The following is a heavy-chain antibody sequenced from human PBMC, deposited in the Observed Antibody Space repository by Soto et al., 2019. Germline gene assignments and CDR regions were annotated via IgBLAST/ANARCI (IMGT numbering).Heavy chain of an antibody. J-gene: IGHJ6*02. D-gene: IGHD6-13*01. CDR2: IIPIFGTA. Sequence: GASVKVSCKASGGTFSSYAISWVRQAPGQGLEWMGGIIPIFGTANYAQKFQGRVTITADKSTSTAYMELSSLRSEDTAVYYCARKAAAGPMYYYYYGMDVWGQGTTVTVSS. V-gene: IGHV1-69*06. CDR3: ARKAAAGPMYYYYYGMDV. CDR1: GGTFSSYA.